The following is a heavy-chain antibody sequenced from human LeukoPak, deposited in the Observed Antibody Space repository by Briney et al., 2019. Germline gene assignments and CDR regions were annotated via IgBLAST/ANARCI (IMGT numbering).Heavy chain of an antibody. V-gene: IGHV1-18*01. J-gene: IGHJ6*03. CDR3: ARGLLAYRKYYYYYMDV. D-gene: IGHD2-15*01. Sequence: ASVKVSCKASGYTFTSYGISWVRQAPGQGLEWMGWISAYNGNTNYAQKLQGRVTMTTDTSTSTAYMELSSLRSEDTAVYYCARGLLAYRKYYYYYMDVWGKGTTVTVSS. CDR2: ISAYNGNT. CDR1: GYTFTSYG.